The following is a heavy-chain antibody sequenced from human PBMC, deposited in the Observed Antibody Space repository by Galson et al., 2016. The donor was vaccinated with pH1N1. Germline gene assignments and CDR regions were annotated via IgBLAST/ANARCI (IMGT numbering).Heavy chain of an antibody. D-gene: IGHD3-22*01. CDR1: EYTFIGYY. V-gene: IGHV1-2*06. CDR2: INPNNGDT. J-gene: IGHJ4*02. Sequence: SVKVSCKASEYTFIGYYIHWMRQAPGHGLAWMGRINPNNGDTHYAQNFQGRVTMTRDTSISTAYMELNSLRSDDTAVYYCARVNTYDSSGYYPFVYWGQGTQVTVSS. CDR3: ARVNTYDSSGYYPFVY.